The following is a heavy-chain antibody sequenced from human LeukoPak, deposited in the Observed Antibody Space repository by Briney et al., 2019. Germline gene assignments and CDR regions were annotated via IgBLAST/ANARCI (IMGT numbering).Heavy chain of an antibody. CDR2: IRYDGSNK. V-gene: IGHV3-30*02. J-gene: IGHJ4*02. Sequence: GGSLRLSCAASGFTFSSYGMHWVRQAPGKGLEWVAFIRYDGSNKYYADSVKGRFTISRDNSKNTLYLQMSSLRAEDTAVYYCARDNVGYYDFWSGFPLDYWGQGTLVTVSS. D-gene: IGHD3-3*01. CDR3: ARDNVGYYDFWSGFPLDY. CDR1: GFTFSSYG.